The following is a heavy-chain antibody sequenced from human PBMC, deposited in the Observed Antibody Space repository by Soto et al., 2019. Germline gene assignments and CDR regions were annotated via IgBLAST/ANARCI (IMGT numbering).Heavy chain of an antibody. CDR1: GFTFSSSA. Sequence: EVQLLDSGGGLVQPGGSLRLSCAASGFTFSSSAMSWVRQAPGKGLEWVSAVSGSGGTTYYADSVRGRFTISRDNSKNTLYLQMNSLRAEDTAIYCCARCTVDTIVTSGWCHYLDPWGQGTLVTVSS. J-gene: IGHJ5*02. D-gene: IGHD6-19*01. V-gene: IGHV3-23*01. CDR3: ARCTVDTIVTSGWCHYLDP. CDR2: VSGSGGTT.